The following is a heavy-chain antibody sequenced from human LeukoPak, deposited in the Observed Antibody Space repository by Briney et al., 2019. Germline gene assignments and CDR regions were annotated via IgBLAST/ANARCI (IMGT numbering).Heavy chain of an antibody. D-gene: IGHD3-3*01. J-gene: IGHJ5*02. V-gene: IGHV1-2*02. CDR3: TRPYYDFWSGYADNWFDP. CDR1: GYTFTGYY. CDR2: INPNSGGT. Sequence: GASVKVYCKASGYTFTGYYMYWVRQAPGPGREQKGWINPNSGGTNYAQKLQGRVTMTRETSISTAYMELSRLRSDDTAVYYCTRPYYDFWSGYADNWFDPWGQGTLVTVSS.